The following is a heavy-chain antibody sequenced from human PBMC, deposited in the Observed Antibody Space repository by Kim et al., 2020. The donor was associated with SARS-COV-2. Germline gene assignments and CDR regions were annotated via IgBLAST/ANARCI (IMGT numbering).Heavy chain of an antibody. J-gene: IGHJ6*02. V-gene: IGHV1-46*01. CDR2: INPSGGST. Sequence: ASVKVSCKASGYTFTSYYMHWVRQAPGQGLEWMGIINPSGGSTSYAQKFQGRVTMTRDTSTSTVYMELSSLRSEDTAVYYCARENVVVPAALYYYYYGMDVWGQGTTVTVSS. CDR1: GYTFTSYY. CDR3: ARENVVVPAALYYYYYGMDV. D-gene: IGHD2-2*01.